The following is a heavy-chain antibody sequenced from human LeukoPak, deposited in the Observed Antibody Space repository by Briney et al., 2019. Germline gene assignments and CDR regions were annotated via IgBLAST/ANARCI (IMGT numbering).Heavy chain of an antibody. D-gene: IGHD6-19*01. CDR2: ISYDGGNI. CDR3: AIDPPFGSGWSQNFFDF. J-gene: IGHJ4*02. V-gene: IGHV3-30*04. Sequence: PGRSLRLSCAPSGFTFDEYAMHWVRQAPGQGLEWVALISYDGGNIYYADSVKGRFTISRDNSKSRLFLQMNNLRVDDTAVYYCAIDPPFGSGWSQNFFDFWGQGTLVTVSS. CDR1: GFTFDEYA.